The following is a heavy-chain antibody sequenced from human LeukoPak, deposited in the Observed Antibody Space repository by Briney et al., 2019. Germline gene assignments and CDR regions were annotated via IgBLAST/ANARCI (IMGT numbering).Heavy chain of an antibody. Sequence: PSETLSLTCTVSGGFTSAYYWSWVRQPLGKGLEWIGSVFYSRNSNYNPSLTRRVAMSVDTSKSHFPLKLTSVIAADTAVYYCARVNPLGYFDQWGQGTLVAVSS. CDR2: VFYSRNS. CDR1: GGFTSAYY. V-gene: IGHV4-59*13. CDR3: ARVNPLGYFDQ. J-gene: IGHJ4*02.